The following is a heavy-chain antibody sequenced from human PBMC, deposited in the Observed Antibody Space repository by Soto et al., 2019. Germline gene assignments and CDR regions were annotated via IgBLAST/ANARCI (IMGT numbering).Heavy chain of an antibody. CDR3: ARRYSFAQGDGMDV. V-gene: IGHV1-69*01. Sequence: QVHLVQSGAEVKKPGSSVKVSCAASGDIFTKYAITWVRQAPGQGLEWMGEIITMFGTTDYEPRFQGRPTITADESTGTGYMELRSLRSEDTAIYYCARRYSFAQGDGMDVWGQGTTVIVSS. J-gene: IGHJ6*02. CDR2: IITMFGTT. CDR1: GDIFTKYA. D-gene: IGHD5-12*01.